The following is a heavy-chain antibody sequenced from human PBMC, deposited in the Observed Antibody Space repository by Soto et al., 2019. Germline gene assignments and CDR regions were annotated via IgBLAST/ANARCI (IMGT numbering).Heavy chain of an antibody. CDR3: ARGLWVEEYSTSPDCYYGMDV. D-gene: IGHD6-6*01. V-gene: IGHV6-1*01. CDR1: GDSVSSNSAA. J-gene: IGHJ6*02. Sequence: SQTLSLTCAISGDSVSSNSAAWNWIRQSPSRGLEWLGRTYYRSKWYNDYAVSVKSRITINPDTSKNQFSLQLNSVTPEDTAVYYCARGLWVEEYSTSPDCYYGMDVWGQGTTVTVSS. CDR2: TYYRSKWYN.